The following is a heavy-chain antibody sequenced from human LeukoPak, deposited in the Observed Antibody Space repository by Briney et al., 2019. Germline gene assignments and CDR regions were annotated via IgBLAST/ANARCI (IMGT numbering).Heavy chain of an antibody. V-gene: IGHV3-49*04. D-gene: IGHD3-22*01. CDR1: GFTFGDYS. CDR2: IRSKANGGTP. CDR3: TRSDYYESSGYYSNY. J-gene: IGHJ4*02. Sequence: PGGSLGLSCTGSGFTFGDYSMRWVRQAPGKGLEWVGLIRSKANGGTPEYAASVKGRFTISRDDSKSIAYLQMDSLKTEDTAVYYCTRSDYYESSGYYSNYWGQGTLVTVSS.